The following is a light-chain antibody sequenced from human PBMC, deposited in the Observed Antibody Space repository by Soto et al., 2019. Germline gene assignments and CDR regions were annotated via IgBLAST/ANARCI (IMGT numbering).Light chain of an antibody. Sequence: EMVLTQSPGPLSLSPGALVTLSCRASQSVSSGYLAWYQQKPGRVPRLLIYDTSNRAPGIPNRFTGSGSGTDFTLTSARVEPEDFAVYYCQLCGIAPFTFGPGTKVDIK. CDR3: QLCGIAPFT. J-gene: IGKJ3*01. V-gene: IGKV3-20*01. CDR1: QSVSSGY. CDR2: DTS.